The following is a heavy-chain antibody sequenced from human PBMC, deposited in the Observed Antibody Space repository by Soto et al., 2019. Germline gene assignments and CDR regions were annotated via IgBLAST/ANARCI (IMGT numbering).Heavy chain of an antibody. Sequence: SETLSLTCTVSGGSISSYYWSWIRQPPGKGLEWIGYIYYSGSTNYNPSLKSRVTISVDTSKNQFSLKLSSVTAADTAVYYCARRYGYSFNYWGQGTLVTVSS. CDR1: GGSISSYY. J-gene: IGHJ4*02. CDR3: ARRYGYSFNY. D-gene: IGHD1-1*01. CDR2: IYYSGST. V-gene: IGHV4-59*08.